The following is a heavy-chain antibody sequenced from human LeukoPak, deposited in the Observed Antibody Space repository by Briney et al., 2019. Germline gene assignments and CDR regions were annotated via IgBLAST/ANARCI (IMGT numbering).Heavy chain of an antibody. CDR2: IYYSGST. Sequence: SETLSLTCTVSGGSISSGGYYWSWIRQHPGKGLEWMGYIYYSGSTYYNPSLKSRVTISVDTSKNQFSLKLSSVTAADTAVYYCATDEGVYYYYGMDVWGQGTTVTVCS. J-gene: IGHJ6*02. CDR3: ATDEGVYYYYGMDV. V-gene: IGHV4-31*03. CDR1: GGSISSGGYY.